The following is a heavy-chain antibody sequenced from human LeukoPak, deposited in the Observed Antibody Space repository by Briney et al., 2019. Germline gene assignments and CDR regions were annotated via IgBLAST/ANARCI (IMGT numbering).Heavy chain of an antibody. CDR3: ARRSGWYYFDY. CDR1: GGSIGSSSYY. J-gene: IGHJ4*02. Sequence: RPSETLSLTCTVSGGSIGSSSYYWGWIRQPPGKGLEWIGSIYYSGSTYYNPSLKSRVTISVDTSKNEFSLKLSSVTAADTAVYYCARRSGWYYFDYWGQGTLVTVSS. D-gene: IGHD6-19*01. V-gene: IGHV4-39*01. CDR2: IYYSGST.